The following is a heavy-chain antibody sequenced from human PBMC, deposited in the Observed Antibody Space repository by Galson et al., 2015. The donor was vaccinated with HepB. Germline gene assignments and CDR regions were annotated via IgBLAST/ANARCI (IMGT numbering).Heavy chain of an antibody. D-gene: IGHD2-15*01. CDR2: INPSGGST. J-gene: IGHJ4*02. V-gene: IGHV1-46*01. CDR3: ARIPSPRYCSGGGCYVY. Sequence: SVKVSCKASGYTFTSYHMHWVRQAPGQGLEWMGMINPSGGSTSYAQNFQGRVTMTRDTSTTTVYMELSSLRSEDTAVYYCARIPSPRYCSGGGCYVYWGQGTLVTVSS. CDR1: GYTFTSYH.